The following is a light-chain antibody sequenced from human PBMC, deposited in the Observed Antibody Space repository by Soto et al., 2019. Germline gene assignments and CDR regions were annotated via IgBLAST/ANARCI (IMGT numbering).Light chain of an antibody. CDR3: QQYYSTPIT. V-gene: IGKV4-1*01. CDR2: WAS. Sequence: DIVMTQSPDSLAVSLGERATINCKSSQSVLYSSNNKNCLAWYQQKPGQPPKLLIYWASTRESGVPDRFSGSGSGTDSTLTISSLQAEDVAVYYCQQYYSTPITFGQGTRLEIK. J-gene: IGKJ5*01. CDR1: QSVLYSSNNKNC.